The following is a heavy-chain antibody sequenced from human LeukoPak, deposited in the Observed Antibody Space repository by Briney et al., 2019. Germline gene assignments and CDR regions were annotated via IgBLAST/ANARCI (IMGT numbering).Heavy chain of an antibody. CDR2: MNPNSANT. CDR3: ARLASSSWPLYYYYGMDV. D-gene: IGHD6-13*01. V-gene: IGHV1-8*01. Sequence: ASVKVSCKASGYTFTSYDINWVRQATGQGFEWMGWMNPNSANTGYAQKFQGRVAMTRNTSISTAYMELSSLRSEDTAVYYCARLASSSWPLYYYYGMDVWGQGTTVTVSS. J-gene: IGHJ6*02. CDR1: GYTFTSYD.